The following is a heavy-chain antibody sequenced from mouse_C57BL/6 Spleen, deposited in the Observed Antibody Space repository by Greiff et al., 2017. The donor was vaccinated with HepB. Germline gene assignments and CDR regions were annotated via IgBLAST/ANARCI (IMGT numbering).Heavy chain of an antibody. J-gene: IGHJ4*01. V-gene: IGHV1-55*01. CDR2: IYPGSGST. Sequence: QVQLKQPGAELVKPGASVKMSCKASGYTFTSYWITWVKQRPGQGLEWIGDIYPGSGSTNYNEKFKSKATLTVDTSSSTAYMQLSSLTSEDSAVYYCARGGVYSNRRRDYWGQGTSVTVSS. CDR1: GYTFTSYW. D-gene: IGHD2-5*01. CDR3: ARGGVYSNRRRDY.